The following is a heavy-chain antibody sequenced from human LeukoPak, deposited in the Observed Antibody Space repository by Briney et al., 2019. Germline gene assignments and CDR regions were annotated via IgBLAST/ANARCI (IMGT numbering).Heavy chain of an antibody. Sequence: SETLSLTCAVYGGSFSGYYWSWIRQPPGKGLEWIGEINHSGSTNYNPSLKSRVTISVDTSKSQFSLKLSSVTAADTAVYYCASGAYDSSGYYLTGYDYWGQGTLVTVSS. J-gene: IGHJ4*02. CDR2: INHSGST. V-gene: IGHV4-34*01. D-gene: IGHD3-22*01. CDR3: ASGAYDSSGYYLTGYDY. CDR1: GGSFSGYY.